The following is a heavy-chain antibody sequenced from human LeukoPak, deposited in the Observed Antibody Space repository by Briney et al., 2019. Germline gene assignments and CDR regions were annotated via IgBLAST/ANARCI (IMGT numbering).Heavy chain of an antibody. Sequence: GGSLRLSCAASGFTFSNYGIHWVRQAPGKGLEWVTFIRSDGSNKYYADSVKGRSTISRDNSKNTLYLQMNSLRIEDTAVYYCAKAAGVKTFGEVIVSTHRPNIDYWGQGTLVIVSS. D-gene: IGHD3-16*02. CDR1: GFTFSNYG. CDR2: IRSDGSNK. CDR3: AKAAGVKTFGEVIVSTHRPNIDY. V-gene: IGHV3-30*02. J-gene: IGHJ4*02.